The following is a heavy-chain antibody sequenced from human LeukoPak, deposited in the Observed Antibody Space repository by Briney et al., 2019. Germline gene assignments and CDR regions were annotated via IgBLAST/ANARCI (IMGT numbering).Heavy chain of an antibody. CDR1: GYTFTGYY. V-gene: IGHV1-46*01. J-gene: IGHJ4*02. CDR3: AKVTVPAAQGDY. D-gene: IGHD2-2*01. Sequence: GASVKVSCKASGYTFTGYYMHWVRQAPGQGLEWMGWINPNSGSTSYAQKFQGRVTMTRDMSTSTVYMELSSLRSEDTAVYYCAKVTVPAAQGDYWGQGTLVTVSS. CDR2: INPNSGST.